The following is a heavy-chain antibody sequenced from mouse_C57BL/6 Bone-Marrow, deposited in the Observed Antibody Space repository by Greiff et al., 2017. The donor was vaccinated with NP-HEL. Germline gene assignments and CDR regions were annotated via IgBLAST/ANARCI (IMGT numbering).Heavy chain of an antibody. V-gene: IGHV5-16*01. CDR3: ARYYYGFMDY. CDR1: GFTFSDYY. CDR2: INYDGSST. D-gene: IGHD1-1*01. J-gene: IGHJ4*01. Sequence: EVQLVESEGGLVQPGSSMKLSCTASGFTFSDYYMAWVRQVPEKGLEWVANINYDGSSTYYLDSLKSRFIISRDNAKNILYLQMSSLKSEDTATYYCARYYYGFMDYWGQGTSVTVSS.